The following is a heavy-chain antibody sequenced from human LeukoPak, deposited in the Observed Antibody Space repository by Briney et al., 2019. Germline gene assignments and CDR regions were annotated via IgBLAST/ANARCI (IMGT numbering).Heavy chain of an antibody. V-gene: IGHV3-49*04. CDR1: GFTFGDYA. CDR3: TRLEVPWQSYSFAY. Sequence: GGSLRLSCTASGFTFGDYAMSWVSQAPGKGLEWVGFIRSKDYGGTIEYAAPVKGRFTISRDDSKSIAYLQMNSLKTEDTGVYYSTRLEVPWQSYSFAYWGQRTLVTVSS. J-gene: IGHJ4*02. D-gene: IGHD3-16*02. CDR2: IRSKDYGGTI.